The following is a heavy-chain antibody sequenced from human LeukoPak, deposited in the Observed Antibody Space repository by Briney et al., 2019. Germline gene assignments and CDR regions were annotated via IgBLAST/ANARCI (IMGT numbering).Heavy chain of an antibody. Sequence: SETLSLTCTVSGGSISSSSYYWGWIRQPPGTGLEWIGSIYYSGSTYYNPSLKSRVTISVDTSKNQFSLKLSSVTAADTAVYYCARDWFRGYNWFDPWGQGTLVTVSS. V-gene: IGHV4-39*07. CDR1: GGSISSSSYY. CDR3: ARDWFRGYNWFDP. D-gene: IGHD3-10*01. J-gene: IGHJ5*02. CDR2: IYYSGST.